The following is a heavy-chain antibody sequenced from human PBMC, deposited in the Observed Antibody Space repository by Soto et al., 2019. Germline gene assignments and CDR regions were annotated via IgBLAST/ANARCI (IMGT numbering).Heavy chain of an antibody. V-gene: IGHV3-21*01. J-gene: IGHJ6*02. Sequence: GGSLRLSCAASGFTFSSYSMNWVRQAPGRGLGWVAAISGTSDYIYYADSVKGRFTISRDNAKTSLYIQMNSLRAEDTAVYYCARDHRYCSGSSCRPYYYYYGMDVWGQGTTVTVS. CDR2: ISGTSDYI. D-gene: IGHD2-15*01. CDR3: ARDHRYCSGSSCRPYYYYYGMDV. CDR1: GFTFSSYS.